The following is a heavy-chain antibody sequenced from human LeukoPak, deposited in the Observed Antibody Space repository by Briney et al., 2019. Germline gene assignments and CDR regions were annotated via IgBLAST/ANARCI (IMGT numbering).Heavy chain of an antibody. V-gene: IGHV3-53*01. J-gene: IGHJ4*02. Sequence: PGGSLRLSCAASGFTVSSNYMSWVRQAPGKGLEWVSVIYSGGSTYYADSVKGRFTISRDKSKNTLYLQMNSLRAEDTAVYYCARDVGEFPLRYWGQGTLVTVSS. D-gene: IGHD3-10*01. CDR1: GFTVSSNY. CDR2: IYSGGST. CDR3: ARDVGEFPLRY.